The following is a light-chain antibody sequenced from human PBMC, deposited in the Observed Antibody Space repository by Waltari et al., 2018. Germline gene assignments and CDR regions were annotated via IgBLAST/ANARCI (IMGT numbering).Light chain of an antibody. Sequence: QSALTQPASVSGSPGQSITISCTGTSDDIGNYRYVSWYQQHSGRAPKLILYEVTNRPSGVSDRFSGSKSGNTASLTISGLQTEDEADYYCAAYASANTQLFGGGTQLTVL. J-gene: IGLJ2*01. CDR1: SDDIGNYRY. V-gene: IGLV2-14*01. CDR2: EVT. CDR3: AAYASANTQL.